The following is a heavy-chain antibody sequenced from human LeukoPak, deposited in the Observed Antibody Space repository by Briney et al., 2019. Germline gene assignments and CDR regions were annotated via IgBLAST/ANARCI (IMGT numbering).Heavy chain of an antibody. Sequence: ASVKVSCKASGYTFTSYAMHWVRQAPGQRLEWMGWINAGNGNTKYSQKFQGRVTITRDTSASTAYMELSSLRSEDTAVYYCARGDKRLAVAGTLDWFDPWGQGTLVTVSS. CDR2: INAGNGNT. V-gene: IGHV1-3*01. J-gene: IGHJ5*02. CDR1: GYTFTSYA. CDR3: ARGDKRLAVAGTLDWFDP. D-gene: IGHD6-19*01.